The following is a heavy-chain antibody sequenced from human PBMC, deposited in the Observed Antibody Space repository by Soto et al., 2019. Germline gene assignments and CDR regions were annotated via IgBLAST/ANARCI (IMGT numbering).Heavy chain of an antibody. V-gene: IGHV1-18*01. Sequence: QVQLVQSETEVKKPGASVKVSCKASGYTFTSYGISWVRQAPGQGLEWMGWISASNGYTNHTQKYQDRVTMTADISTPTDYMELRSLRSDDTAVYYCARDGSAVTKQLDYWGQGTLVTASS. CDR2: ISASNGYT. CDR1: GYTFTSYG. J-gene: IGHJ4*02. CDR3: ARDGSAVTKQLDY. D-gene: IGHD4-17*01.